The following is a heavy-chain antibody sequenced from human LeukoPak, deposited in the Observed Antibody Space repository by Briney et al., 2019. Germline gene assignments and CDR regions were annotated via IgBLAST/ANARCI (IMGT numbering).Heavy chain of an antibody. Sequence: GGSLRLSCAASGFTFSVAWMSWVRQAPGKGLEWVGRIKSNADGGTTDYAAPVKGRFTISRHDSESTLYLQMNSLKTEDTAVYYCATDPIPRLPHEGYWGQGTLVIVTS. J-gene: IGHJ4*02. CDR3: ATDPIPRLPHEGY. D-gene: IGHD5-12*01. CDR2: IKSNADGGTT. CDR1: GFTFSVAW. V-gene: IGHV3-15*01.